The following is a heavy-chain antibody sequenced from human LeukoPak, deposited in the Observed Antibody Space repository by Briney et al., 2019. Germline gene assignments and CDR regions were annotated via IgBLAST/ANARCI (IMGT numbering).Heavy chain of an antibody. J-gene: IGHJ4*02. V-gene: IGHV1-8*01. CDR3: ARSAMVRGVTPPGY. CDR2: MNPNSGNT. CDR1: GYTFTSYD. D-gene: IGHD3-10*01. Sequence: GASVKVSCKASGYTFTSYDINWVRQATGQGLEWMGWMNPNSGNTGYAQKFQGRVTMTRNTSISTAYMELSSLRSEDTAVYYCARSAMVRGVTPPGYWGQGTLVTVSS.